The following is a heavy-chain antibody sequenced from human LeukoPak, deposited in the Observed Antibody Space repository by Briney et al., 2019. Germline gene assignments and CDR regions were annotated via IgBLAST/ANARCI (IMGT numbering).Heavy chain of an antibody. CDR2: IIPIFGTA. J-gene: IGHJ4*02. CDR3: ASVPPYDFWSGYYTGRWYYFDY. D-gene: IGHD3-3*01. Sequence: GASVKVSCKASGYTFTSYGISWVRQAPGQGLEWMGGIIPIFGTANYAQKFQGRVTITTDESTSTAYMELSSLRSEDTAVYYCASVPPYDFWSGYYTGRWYYFDYWGQGTLVTVSS. CDR1: GYTFTSYG. V-gene: IGHV1-69*05.